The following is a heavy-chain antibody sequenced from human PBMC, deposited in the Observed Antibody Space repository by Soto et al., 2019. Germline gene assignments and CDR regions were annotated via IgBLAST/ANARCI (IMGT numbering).Heavy chain of an antibody. D-gene: IGHD3-9*01. V-gene: IGHV5-10-1*01. CDR2: IDPSDSYT. J-gene: IGHJ6*02. Sequence: PGESLKISCKGSGYSFTSYWISWVRQMPGKGLEWMGRIDPSDSYTNYSPSFQGHVTISADKSISTAYLQWSSLKASDTAMYYCARNPPGTRHLRYFDWGHLPDGYYYYGMDVWGQGTTVTVSS. CDR1: GYSFTSYW. CDR3: ARNPPGTRHLRYFDWGHLPDGYYYYGMDV.